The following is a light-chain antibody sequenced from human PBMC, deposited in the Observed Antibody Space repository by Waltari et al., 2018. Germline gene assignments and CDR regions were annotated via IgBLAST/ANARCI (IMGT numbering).Light chain of an antibody. CDR1: SSDVGGYDY. CDR3: SSLANSGTNV. Sequence: QSALTQPASVSGSPGQSITISCTGTSSDVGGYDYVSWYQQHPGKAPKLRIYGVTNRPSGVSNRFSGSKSGNTASLTIAGLQAEDEADYYCSSLANSGTNVFGGGTRLTVL. V-gene: IGLV2-14*03. J-gene: IGLJ2*01. CDR2: GVT.